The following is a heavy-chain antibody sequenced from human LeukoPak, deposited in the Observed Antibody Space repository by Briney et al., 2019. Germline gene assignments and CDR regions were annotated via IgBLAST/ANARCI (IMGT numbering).Heavy chain of an antibody. CDR1: GFTFSSHS. V-gene: IGHV3-23*01. Sequence: GGSLRLSCAASGFTFSSHSMSWVRQAPGKGLEWVSSISGRGDTTYYADSVKGRFTISRDNSKNTLYLEINSLRAEDTALYYCASKGIMTAINDYWGQGTLVTVSS. J-gene: IGHJ4*02. CDR3: ASKGIMTAINDY. D-gene: IGHD2-21*02. CDR2: ISGRGDTT.